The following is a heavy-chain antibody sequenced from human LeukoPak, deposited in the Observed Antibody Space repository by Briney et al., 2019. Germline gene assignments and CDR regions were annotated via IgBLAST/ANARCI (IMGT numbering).Heavy chain of an antibody. Sequence: GGSLRLSCAASGFTFSGYWMSWVRQAPGKGLEWVANIKGHGSEKYYVDSVKGRFTISRDNAKNSLYLQMNSLRAEDTAVYYCARGGWAAPDYWGQGTLVTVSS. CDR3: ARGGWAAPDY. CDR2: IKGHGSEK. D-gene: IGHD6-19*01. CDR1: GFTFSGYW. V-gene: IGHV3-7*01. J-gene: IGHJ4*02.